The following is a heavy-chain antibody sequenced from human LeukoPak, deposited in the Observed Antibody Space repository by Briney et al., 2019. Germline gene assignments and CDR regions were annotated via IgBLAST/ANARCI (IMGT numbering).Heavy chain of an antibody. CDR1: GYTFTGYY. CDR2: MNPNSGNT. CDR3: ARGYSSSWLPLYYYYMDV. Sequence: ASVKVSCKASGYTFTGYYMHWVRQATGQGLEWMGWMNPNSGNTGYAQKFQGRVTMTRNTSISTAYMELSSLRSEDTAVYYCARGYSSSWLPLYYYYMDVWGKGTTVTISS. J-gene: IGHJ6*03. V-gene: IGHV1-8*02. D-gene: IGHD6-13*01.